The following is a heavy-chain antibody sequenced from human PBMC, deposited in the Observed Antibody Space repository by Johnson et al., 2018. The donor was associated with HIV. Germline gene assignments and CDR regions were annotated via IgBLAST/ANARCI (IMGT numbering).Heavy chain of an antibody. CDR1: GFTFSSYA. V-gene: IGHV3-23*04. D-gene: IGHD2-2*01. Sequence: EQLVESGGGLVQPGGSLRLSCAASGFTFSSYAMSWVRQAPGKGLEWVSAISGSGGSTYYADSVKGRFTISRDNSKNTLYLQMNSLRAEDTAVYYCARGLQSMTVVVTRGAFDIWGQGTMVTVSS. J-gene: IGHJ3*02. CDR2: ISGSGGST. CDR3: ARGLQSMTVVVTRGAFDI.